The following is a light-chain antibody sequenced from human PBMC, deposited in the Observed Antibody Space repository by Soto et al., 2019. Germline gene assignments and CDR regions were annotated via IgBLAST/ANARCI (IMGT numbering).Light chain of an antibody. J-gene: IGLJ1*01. Sequence: QSVLTQPPSASGSPGQSVTISCTGTSSDVGGYNYVSWYQHHPGKAPKLIIYEVAERPSGVPDRFSGSKSGNTASLTVSGLQAEDEADYYCSSYVGSNNFPYVFGTGTKVTVL. V-gene: IGLV2-8*01. CDR3: SSYVGSNNFPYV. CDR2: EVA. CDR1: SSDVGGYNY.